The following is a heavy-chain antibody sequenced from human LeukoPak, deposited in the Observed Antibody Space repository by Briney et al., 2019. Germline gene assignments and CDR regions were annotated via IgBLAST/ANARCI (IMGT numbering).Heavy chain of an antibody. CDR2: ISGSGGST. CDR1: GFTFSSYA. CDR3: AKATRNDLGNFDY. D-gene: IGHD2-15*01. J-gene: IGHJ4*02. V-gene: IGHV3-23*01. Sequence: QTGGSLRLSCAASGFTFSSYAMSWVRQAPGKGLEWVSAISGSGGSTYYADSVEGRFTISRDNSKNTLYLQMNSLRAEDTAVYYCAKATRNDLGNFDYWGQGTLVTVSS.